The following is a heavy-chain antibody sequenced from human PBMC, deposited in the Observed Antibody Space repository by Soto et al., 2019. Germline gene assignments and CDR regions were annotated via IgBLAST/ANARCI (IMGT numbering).Heavy chain of an antibody. V-gene: IGHV4-34*02. D-gene: IGHD5-18*01. CDR2: INHSGST. CDR3: ARVPQRYSCDY. Sequence: QVQLQQWGAGLLKPSETLSLTCAVYGGSFSGYYWSWIRQPPGKGLEWIGEINHSGSTNCNPSLRSRVTISIDTSKNQFSLTLSSVTAADTAVYYWARVPQRYSCDYWGQGNLVTVSS. CDR1: GGSFSGYY. J-gene: IGHJ4*02.